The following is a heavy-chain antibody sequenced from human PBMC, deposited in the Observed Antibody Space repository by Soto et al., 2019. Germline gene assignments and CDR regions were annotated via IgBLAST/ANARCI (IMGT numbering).Heavy chain of an antibody. J-gene: IGHJ1*01. Sequence: QVQLVESGGGVVQPGRSLRPSCAASGFSFSYYAMHWVRQAPGKGLEWVAVIAYDASKKNYADSVKGRFTISRDNSKNTLYLQMNSLRDEDTAVYYCASPYCSGGSCYLTEYFQHWGQGTLVTVSS. CDR3: ASPYCSGGSCYLTEYFQH. CDR2: IAYDASKK. CDR1: GFSFSYYA. V-gene: IGHV3-30*03. D-gene: IGHD2-15*01.